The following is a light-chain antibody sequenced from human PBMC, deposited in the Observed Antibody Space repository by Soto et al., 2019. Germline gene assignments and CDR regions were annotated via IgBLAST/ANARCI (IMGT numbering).Light chain of an antibody. J-gene: IGKJ5*01. V-gene: IGKV1-13*02. CDR1: QGIRGA. CDR3: QQFNSYPIT. Sequence: AIQLTQSPSSLSASVGDRVTITCRASQGIRGALAWYQQRPGKPPKMLIYDVSKLKRGVPSRFSGSDSGTHFTLTISSLQAEDFATHYCQQFNSYPITFGQGTRLEIK. CDR2: DVS.